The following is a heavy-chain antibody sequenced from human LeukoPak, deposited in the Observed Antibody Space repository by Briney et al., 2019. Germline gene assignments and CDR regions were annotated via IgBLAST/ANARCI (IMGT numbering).Heavy chain of an antibody. D-gene: IGHD3-22*01. V-gene: IGHV3-30*04. Sequence: GGSLRLSCAASGFTFSSYAMHWVRQAPGKGLEWVAVISYDGSNKYYADSVKGRFTISRDNSKNTLYLQMNSLRAEDTAVYYCARDYYDSSGCSQYGMDVWGQGTTVTVSS. CDR1: GFTFSSYA. CDR3: ARDYYDSSGCSQYGMDV. CDR2: ISYDGSNK. J-gene: IGHJ6*02.